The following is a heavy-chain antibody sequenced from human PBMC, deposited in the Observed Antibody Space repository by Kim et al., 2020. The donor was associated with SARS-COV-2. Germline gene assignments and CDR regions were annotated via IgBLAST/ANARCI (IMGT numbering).Heavy chain of an antibody. CDR1: GGSISSSSYY. V-gene: IGHV4-39*01. CDR2: IYYSGST. CDR3: ARRITMVRANWFDP. D-gene: IGHD3-10*01. J-gene: IGHJ5*02. Sequence: SETLSLTCTVSGGSISSSSYYWGWIRQPPGKGLEWIGSIYYSGSTYYNPSLKSRVTISVDTSKNQFSLKLSSVTAADTAVYYCARRITMVRANWFDPWGQGTLVTVSS.